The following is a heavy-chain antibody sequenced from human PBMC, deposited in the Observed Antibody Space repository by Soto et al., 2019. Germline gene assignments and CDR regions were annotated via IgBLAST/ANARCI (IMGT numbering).Heavy chain of an antibody. D-gene: IGHD4-17*01. V-gene: IGHV3-23*01. CDR3: AKPRDFGDYDN. CDR2: ISGSDTST. Sequence: EVQLLESGGGLVQPGGSLRLSCAASGFTFSNFPMNWVPQAPGKGLEWVSTISGSDTSTYYADSVKGRFTISRDNSKNTLYLQMSSLRAEDTAVYYCAKPRDFGDYDNWGQGTLVTVSS. J-gene: IGHJ4*02. CDR1: GFTFSNFP.